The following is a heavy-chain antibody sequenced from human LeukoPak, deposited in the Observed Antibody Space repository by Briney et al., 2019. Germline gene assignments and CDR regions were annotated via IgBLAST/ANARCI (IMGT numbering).Heavy chain of an antibody. CDR1: GFPVSSNY. D-gene: IGHD2-15*01. J-gene: IGHJ6*02. Sequence: PGGSLRLSCAASGFPVSSNYMSWVRQAPGKGLEWVSVIYSGGSTYYADSVKGRFTISRDNSKNTLYLQMNSLRAEDTAVYYCARSLGYCSGGSCQGSYYYYGMDVWGQGTTVTVSS. CDR3: ARSLGYCSGGSCQGSYYYYGMDV. CDR2: IYSGGST. V-gene: IGHV3-66*01.